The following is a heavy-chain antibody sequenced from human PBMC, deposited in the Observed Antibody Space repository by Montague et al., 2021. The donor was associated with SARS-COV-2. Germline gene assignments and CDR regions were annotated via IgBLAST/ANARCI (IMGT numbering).Heavy chain of an antibody. V-gene: IGHV4-4*02. J-gene: IGHJ4*02. CDR1: GASINSYENW. D-gene: IGHD1-26*01. CDR2: IYHIGAF. CDR3: ARTRGGATRYFDY. Sequence: ETLSLTCAVSGASINSYENWWSWVRQPPGKGLEWIGEIYHIGAFNYNPSLTSRVTISIDTSRNQLSLRLSSVAAADTAVYYCARTRGGATRYFDYWGQGTLVTVSS.